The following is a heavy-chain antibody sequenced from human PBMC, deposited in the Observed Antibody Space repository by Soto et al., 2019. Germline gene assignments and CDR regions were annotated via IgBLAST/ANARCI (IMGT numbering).Heavy chain of an antibody. V-gene: IGHV4-39*01. CDR1: GGSISRSSYY. CDR3: AKVTGWIRAPEGWFEA. CDR2: IYYNGNN. Sequence: PSETLSLTCTASGGSISRSSYYWAWIRQPPGQGPEWIGSIYYNGNNYYTPSLQSRVTISVDTTKNQFSLKMNSVTAADTAVYSCAKVTGWIRAPEGWFEACGQGILVPVSS. D-gene: IGHD5-12*01. J-gene: IGHJ5*02.